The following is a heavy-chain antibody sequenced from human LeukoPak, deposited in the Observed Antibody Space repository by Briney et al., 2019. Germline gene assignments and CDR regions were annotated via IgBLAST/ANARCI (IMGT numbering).Heavy chain of an antibody. Sequence: GSLRLSCAASGFTFSSYGMHWVRQAPGKGLEWVAVISYDGSNKYYADSVKGRFTISRDNSKNTLYLQMNSLRAEDTAVYYCEKDLNTMIDIWGQGTMVTVSS. D-gene: IGHD3-22*01. CDR1: GFTFSSYG. J-gene: IGHJ3*02. CDR3: EKDLNTMIDI. V-gene: IGHV3-30*18. CDR2: ISYDGSNK.